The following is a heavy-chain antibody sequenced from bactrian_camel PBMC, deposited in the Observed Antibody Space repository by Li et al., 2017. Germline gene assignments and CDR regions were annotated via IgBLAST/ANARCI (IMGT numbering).Heavy chain of an antibody. CDR1: YFPYDTNNR. D-gene: IGHD4*01. CDR3: AVQFLEASCARVHAIDD. CDR2: IRPAGATT. Sequence: HVQLVESGGGSVQAGGSLRLSCLALYFPYDTNNRMGWFRQTPGQEREGVASIRPAGATTAYASSVRDRFVISLDTATDTVYLQMNSLRPEDTAMYYCAVQFLEASCARVHAIDDWGQGTQVTVS. V-gene: IGHV3S60*01. J-gene: IGHJ4*01.